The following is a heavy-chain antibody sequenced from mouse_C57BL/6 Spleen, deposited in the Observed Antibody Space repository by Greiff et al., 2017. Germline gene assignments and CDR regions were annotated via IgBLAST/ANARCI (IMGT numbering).Heavy chain of an antibody. Sequence: QVQLKQSGPGLVQPSQSLSITCPVSGFSLTSYGVHWVRQSPGKGLEWLGAIWSGGSTDYNAAFISRLSISKDNSKSQVFFKMNSLQADDTAIYYCASYYYGSSFDYGGQGTTLTVSS. V-gene: IGHV2-2*01. J-gene: IGHJ2*01. CDR2: IWSGGST. CDR3: ASYYYGSSFDY. CDR1: GFSLTSYG. D-gene: IGHD1-1*01.